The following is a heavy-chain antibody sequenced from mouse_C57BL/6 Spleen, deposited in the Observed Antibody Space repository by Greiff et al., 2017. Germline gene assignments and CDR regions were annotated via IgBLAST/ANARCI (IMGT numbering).Heavy chain of an antibody. D-gene: IGHD2-3*01. CDR1: GFTFSNYW. V-gene: IGHV6-3*01. Sequence: DVHLVESGGGLVQPGGSMKLSCVASGFTFSNYWMNWVRQSPEKGLEWVAQIRLKSDNYATHYAESVKGRFTISRDDSKSSVYLQMNNLRAEDTGIYYCTGGPPFDGYFSWFAYWGQGTLVTVSA. J-gene: IGHJ3*01. CDR3: TGGPPFDGYFSWFAY. CDR2: IRLKSDNYAT.